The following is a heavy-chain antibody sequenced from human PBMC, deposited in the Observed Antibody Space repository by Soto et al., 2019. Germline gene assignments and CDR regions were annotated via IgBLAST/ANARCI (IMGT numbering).Heavy chain of an antibody. CDR1: GYTFTGHY. CDR2: LKSDNGGT. D-gene: IGHD3-10*01. Sequence: QVQLVQSGAQVKPPGASVKLSCKASGYTFTGHYMHWVRQVSGKRLEHLGWLKSDNGGTYYAPKFQGRVTFTRDTSTSTAYMELSGLQSDDTAVYFCARDLCPLGSGSACPLYGLDIWGQGTTVVVS. V-gene: IGHV1-2*02. J-gene: IGHJ6*02. CDR3: ARDLCPLGSGSACPLYGLDI.